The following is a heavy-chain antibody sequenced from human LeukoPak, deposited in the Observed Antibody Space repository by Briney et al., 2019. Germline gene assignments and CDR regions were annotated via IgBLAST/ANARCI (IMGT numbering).Heavy chain of an antibody. V-gene: IGHV5-10-1*01. CDR3: ATARRCGELSIYGLNV. CDR2: IDPSDSYN. J-gene: IGHJ6*04. D-gene: IGHD3-10*01. Sequence: GESLKISCQASGYSFATYWINWVRQMPGKGLEWMGRIDPSDSYNNYSPSFQGHVTISVDRSSTTAYLQWSSLKASDTATYYCATARRCGELSIYGLNVWGRGTTVTISS. CDR1: GYSFATYW.